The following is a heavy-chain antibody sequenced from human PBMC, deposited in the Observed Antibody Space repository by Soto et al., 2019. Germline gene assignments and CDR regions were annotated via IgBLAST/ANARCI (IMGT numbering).Heavy chain of an antibody. Sequence: QVQLQQWGAGLLKPSETLSLTCAVYGGSFSGYYWSWIRQPPGKGLEWIGEINHSGSTNYNPSLKSRVTISVDRSKNQFSLKLSSVTAADTAVYYCARGGSGWYSSFLGIDYWAREPWSPSPQ. CDR3: ARGGSGWYSSFLGIDY. D-gene: IGHD6-19*01. CDR1: GGSFSGYY. V-gene: IGHV4-34*01. CDR2: INHSGST. J-gene: IGHJ4*02.